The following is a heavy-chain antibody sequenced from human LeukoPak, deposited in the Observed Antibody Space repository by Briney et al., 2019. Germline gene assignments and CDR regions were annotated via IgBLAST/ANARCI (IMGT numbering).Heavy chain of an antibody. Sequence: GGSLRLSCAASGFTFSSYAMSWVRQAPGKGLEWVSAISGSGGSTYYADSVKGRFTTSRDNSKNTLYLQMNSLRAEDTAVYYFSRAQIVVVITTHFDYWGRGTRVTVSS. V-gene: IGHV3-23*01. J-gene: IGHJ4*02. D-gene: IGHD3-22*01. CDR1: GFTFSSYA. CDR2: ISGSGGST. CDR3: SRAQIVVVITTHFDY.